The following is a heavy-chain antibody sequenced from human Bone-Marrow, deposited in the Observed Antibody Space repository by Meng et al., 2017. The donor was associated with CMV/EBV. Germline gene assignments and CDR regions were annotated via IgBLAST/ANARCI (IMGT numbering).Heavy chain of an antibody. V-gene: IGHV3-69-1*01. J-gene: IGHJ6*02. CDR2: ISSSSTI. Sequence: GGSLRLSCAASGFTFSDYYMNWVRQAPGKGLEWVSSISSSSTIYYADSVKGRFTISRDNAKNSLYLQMNSLRAEDTAVYYCARESAWYSYGYGDYYYGMDVWGQGTTVTVSS. CDR1: GFTFSDYY. D-gene: IGHD5-18*01. CDR3: ARESAWYSYGYGDYYYGMDV.